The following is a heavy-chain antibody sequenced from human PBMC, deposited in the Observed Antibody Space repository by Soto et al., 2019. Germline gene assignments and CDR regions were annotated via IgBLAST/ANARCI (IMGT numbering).Heavy chain of an antibody. Sequence: QVQLVQSGADVKKPGASVKVSCKASGYTFSDYGVSWVRQAPGRGLEWMGWISSKNGNTNFAQKFRGRVTMTTDPSTSTVYMELRSLRPDDTAVYYIAREPPETPPDYWGQGNLVTVSS. V-gene: IGHV1-18*01. CDR1: GYTFSDYG. CDR2: ISSKNGNT. J-gene: IGHJ4*02. CDR3: AREPPETPPDY.